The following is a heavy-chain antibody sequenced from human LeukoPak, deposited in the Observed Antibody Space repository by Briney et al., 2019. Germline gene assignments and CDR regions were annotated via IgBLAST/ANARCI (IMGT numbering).Heavy chain of an antibody. CDR2: ISSSSSYI. V-gene: IGHV3-21*04. CDR3: ARGRSSGYYDQAPVGYYYYYMDV. D-gene: IGHD3-22*01. CDR1: GFTFFSYT. Sequence: GGSLRLSCAASGFTFFSYTMNWVRQAPGKGLEWVSSISSSSSYIYYADSAKGRFTISRDNAKNSLYLQMNSLRAEDTAVYDCARGRSSGYYDQAPVGYYYYYMDVWDKGTTVTVSS. J-gene: IGHJ6*03.